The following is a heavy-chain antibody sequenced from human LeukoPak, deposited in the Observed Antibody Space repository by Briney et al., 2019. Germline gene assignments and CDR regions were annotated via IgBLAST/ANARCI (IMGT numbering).Heavy chain of an antibody. J-gene: IGHJ4*02. CDR2: IYYSGST. CDR1: GGSVSSGSYY. Sequence: SETLSLTCTVSGGSVSSGSYYWSWIRQPPGKGLEWIGYIYYSGSTNHNPSLKSRVTISVDTSKNQFSLKLSSVTAADTAVYYCAREGSRDGYNPFDYWGQGTLVTVSS. V-gene: IGHV4-61*01. CDR3: AREGSRDGYNPFDY. D-gene: IGHD5-24*01.